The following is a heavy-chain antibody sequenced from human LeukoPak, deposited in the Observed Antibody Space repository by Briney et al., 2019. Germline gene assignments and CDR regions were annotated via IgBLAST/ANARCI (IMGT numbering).Heavy chain of an antibody. V-gene: IGHV4-59*01. Sequence: SETLSLTCTVSGGSISSYYWSWIRQPPGKGLEWIGYIYYSGSSNYNPSLKSRVTISVDTSKNQFSLKLSSVTAADTAVYYCARDSSGYYSFSDYWGQGTLVTVSS. J-gene: IGHJ4*02. D-gene: IGHD3-22*01. CDR1: GGSISSYY. CDR2: IYYSGSS. CDR3: ARDSSGYYSFSDY.